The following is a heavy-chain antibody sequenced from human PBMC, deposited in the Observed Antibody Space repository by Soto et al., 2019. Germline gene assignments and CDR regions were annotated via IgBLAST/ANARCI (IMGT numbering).Heavy chain of an antibody. CDR2: IYYSGST. CDR1: GGSISSGGYY. V-gene: IGHV4-31*03. J-gene: IGHJ6*03. CDR3: ARTLTYYDFWSGYYTDYYIDV. Sequence: QVQLQESGPGLVKPSQTLSLTCTVSGGSISSGGYYWSWIRQHPGKGLEWIGYIYYSGSTYYNPSLKSRVTISVDTSKNQFSLKLSSVTAADTAVYYCARTLTYYDFWSGYYTDYYIDVWGKGTTVTVSS. D-gene: IGHD3-3*01.